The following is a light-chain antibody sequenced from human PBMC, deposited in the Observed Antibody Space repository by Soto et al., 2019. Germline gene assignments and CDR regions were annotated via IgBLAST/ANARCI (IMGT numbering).Light chain of an antibody. CDR3: NSYTTSISLYV. CDR1: SSDIGGYDY. Sequence: QSVLTQPASVSGSPGQSITISCTGTSSDIGGYDYVSWYQQYPGKAPKLMIYDVSNRPSGVSDRFSGSKSANTASLTISGLQAEDEADYYCNSYTTSISLYVFGTGTKVTVL. J-gene: IGLJ1*01. CDR2: DVS. V-gene: IGLV2-14*01.